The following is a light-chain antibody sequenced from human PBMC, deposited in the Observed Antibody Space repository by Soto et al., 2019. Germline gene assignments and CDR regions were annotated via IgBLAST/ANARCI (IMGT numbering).Light chain of an antibody. V-gene: IGKV4-1*01. CDR1: QSVLYSSNNKNY. CDR2: WAS. CDR3: QQYYSTPYT. Sequence: DIVMTQSPDSLAVSLGERATINCKSSQSVLYSSNNKNYLAWYQQKPGQPPKLLIYWASTRESGVPDRFSGSGSGKDFTLTISSLQAEDVAVYYFQQYYSTPYTFGHGTKLEIK. J-gene: IGKJ2*01.